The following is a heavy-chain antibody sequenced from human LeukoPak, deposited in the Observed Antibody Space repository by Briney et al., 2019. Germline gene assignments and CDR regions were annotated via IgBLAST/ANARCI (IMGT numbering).Heavy chain of an antibody. Sequence: PGGSLRLSCAASGFTFSSYAMSWVRQAPGKGLEWVSAISGSGGSTYYADSVKGRFTISRDISKNEVYLQMNSLRPEDTAVYYCARDSYGDANFDSWGQGTLVTVSS. D-gene: IGHD4-17*01. V-gene: IGHV3-23*01. CDR1: GFTFSSYA. CDR2: ISGSGGST. J-gene: IGHJ4*02. CDR3: ARDSYGDANFDS.